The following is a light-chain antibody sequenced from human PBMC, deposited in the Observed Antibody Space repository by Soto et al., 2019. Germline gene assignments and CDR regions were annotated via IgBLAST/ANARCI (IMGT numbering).Light chain of an antibody. Sequence: EIVLTQAPATLSLSPGERATLSCRASQNINSSLAWYQQKPGQAPRLLIYATSNRATGIPARFSGSGSGTDFPLSISSLEPEDFAVYYCQQRSSWPFTFGPGTKVDI. V-gene: IGKV3-11*01. CDR2: ATS. CDR1: QNINSS. J-gene: IGKJ3*01. CDR3: QQRSSWPFT.